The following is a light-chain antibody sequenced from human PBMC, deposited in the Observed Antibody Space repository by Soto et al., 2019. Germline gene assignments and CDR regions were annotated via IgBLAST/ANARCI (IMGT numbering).Light chain of an antibody. CDR2: DVS. Sequence: QSVLTQPRSVSGSPGQSVTISCTGTSSDVGGYNYVSWCQQHPGKAPKLMIYDVSKRPSGVPDRFSGSKSGNTASLTISGLQAEDEADYYCCSYAGSYTYVFGTGTKAPS. CDR3: CSYAGSYTYV. CDR1: SSDVGGYNY. V-gene: IGLV2-11*01. J-gene: IGLJ1*01.